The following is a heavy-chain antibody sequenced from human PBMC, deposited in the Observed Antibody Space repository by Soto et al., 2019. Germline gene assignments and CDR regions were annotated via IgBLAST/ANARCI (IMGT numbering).Heavy chain of an antibody. V-gene: IGHV4-31*03. D-gene: IGHD5-12*01. CDR3: ASCERGLRSGKDYYYYYMDV. Sequence: PSETLSLTCTVSGGSISSGGDYWSWIRQHPGKGLEWIGYIYYSGSTYYNPSLKSRVTISVDTSKNQFSLKLSSVTAADTAVYYCASCERGLRSGKDYYYYYMDVWGKGTTVTVSS. J-gene: IGHJ6*03. CDR2: IYYSGST. CDR1: GGSISSGGDY.